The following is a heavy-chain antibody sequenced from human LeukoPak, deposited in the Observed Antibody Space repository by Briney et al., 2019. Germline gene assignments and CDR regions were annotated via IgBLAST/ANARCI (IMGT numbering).Heavy chain of an antibody. CDR2: IGGSGDNA. CDR1: GFTFRNYA. CDR3: AKDVEVFYVLTDFSPYGMDV. D-gene: IGHD2/OR15-2a*01. Sequence: PRGSLRLSCAASGFTFRNYAMSWVRQAPGKGLEWVSTIGGSGDNAYYADSVKGRFTISRDKSKKTLYLQMNSLRAEDTAIYYCAKDVEVFYVLTDFSPYGMDVWGQGTTVTVSS. J-gene: IGHJ6*02. V-gene: IGHV3-23*01.